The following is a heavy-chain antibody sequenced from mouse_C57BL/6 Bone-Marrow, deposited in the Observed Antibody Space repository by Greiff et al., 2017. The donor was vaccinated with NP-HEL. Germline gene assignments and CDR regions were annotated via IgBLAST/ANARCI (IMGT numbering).Heavy chain of an antibody. V-gene: IGHV1-22*01. J-gene: IGHJ4*01. CDR2: INPNNGGT. CDR3: ATYDYDGGYAMDY. CDR1: GYTFTDYN. Sequence: VEPGASVKMSCKASGYTFTDYNMHWVKQSHGKSLEWIGYINPNNGGTSYNQKFKGKATLTVNKSSSTAYMELRSLTSEDSAVYYCATYDYDGGYAMDYWGQGTSVTVSS. D-gene: IGHD2-4*01.